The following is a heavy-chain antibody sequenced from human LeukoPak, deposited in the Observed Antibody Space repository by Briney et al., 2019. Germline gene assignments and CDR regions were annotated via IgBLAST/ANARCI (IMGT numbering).Heavy chain of an antibody. CDR2: IIPILGIA. V-gene: IGHV1-69*04. CDR1: GGTFSSYA. D-gene: IGHD3-10*01. CDR3: ARDLAGLLGDP. Sequence: SVKVSCKASGGTFSSYAISWVRQAPGQGLEWMGRIIPILGIANYAQKFQGRVTITADKSTSPAYMELSRLRSEDTAVYYCARDLAGLLGDPWGQGTLVTVSS. J-gene: IGHJ5*02.